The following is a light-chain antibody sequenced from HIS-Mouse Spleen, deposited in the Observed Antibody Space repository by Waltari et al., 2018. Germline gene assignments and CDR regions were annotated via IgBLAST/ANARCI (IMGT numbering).Light chain of an antibody. V-gene: IGLV1-47*01. CDR3: AAWDDSLSGPV. Sequence: QSVLTQPPSASGTPGQRATISCSGRSSNIGSNYVYWYQQLPGPAPKLLIYRNNQRPSGVPDRFSGSKSGTSASLAISGLRSEDEADYYCAAWDDSLSGPVFGGGTKLTVL. J-gene: IGLJ3*02. CDR1: SSNIGSNY. CDR2: RNN.